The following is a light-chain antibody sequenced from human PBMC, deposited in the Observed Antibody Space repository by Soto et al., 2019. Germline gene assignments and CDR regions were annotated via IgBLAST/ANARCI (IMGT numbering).Light chain of an antibody. Sequence: EIVMTQSPATLSVSPGERATLSCRASQSVSSNLAWYQQKPGQAPRLLIYGASTGATGVPARFSGSGSGTAFTLTISSLQSEDFAVYYCQQYHKWPPLTFGGGTKVEIK. CDR2: GAS. CDR1: QSVSSN. J-gene: IGKJ4*02. V-gene: IGKV3-15*01. CDR3: QQYHKWPPLT.